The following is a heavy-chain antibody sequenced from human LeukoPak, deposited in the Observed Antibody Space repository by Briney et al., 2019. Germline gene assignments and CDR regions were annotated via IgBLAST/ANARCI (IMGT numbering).Heavy chain of an antibody. CDR1: GGSISSGGYY. CDR2: IYYSGST. J-gene: IGHJ4*02. V-gene: IGHV4-31*03. D-gene: IGHD3-16*02. Sequence: SETLSLTCTVSGGSISSGGYYWSWIRQHPGKGLEWIGYIYYSGSTYYNPSLKSRVTISVDTSKHQFSLTLSSVTAAVTAVYYCAMAPITFGGVIDYFDYWGQGTLVTVSS. CDR3: AMAPITFGGVIDYFDY.